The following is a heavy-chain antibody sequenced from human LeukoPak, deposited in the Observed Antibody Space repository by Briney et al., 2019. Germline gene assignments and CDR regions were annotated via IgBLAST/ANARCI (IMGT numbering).Heavy chain of an antibody. CDR3: ARDLGGYPNWFDP. D-gene: IGHD6-25*01. Sequence: ASVKVSCKASGYTFTNYGISWVRQAPGQGLEWMGWISAHNGNTNYAQKVQGRVTMTADTSTSTAYMELRSLRSDDTAVYYCARDLGGYPNWFDPWGQGTLVTVCS. V-gene: IGHV1-18*01. J-gene: IGHJ5*02. CDR1: GYTFTNYG. CDR2: ISAHNGNT.